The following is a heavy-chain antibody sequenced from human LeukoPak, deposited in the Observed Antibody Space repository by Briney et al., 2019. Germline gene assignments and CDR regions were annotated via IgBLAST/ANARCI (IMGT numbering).Heavy chain of an antibody. J-gene: IGHJ4*02. CDR1: GGSISSGGYY. V-gene: IGHV4-31*03. CDR3: ARLGYTYGRPFDY. CDR2: IYYGGST. Sequence: SETLSLTCTVSGGSISSGGYYWNWIRQHPGKGLEWIGFIYYGGSTYYNPSLKSRITISVDTSKNQFSLKLSSVTAADTAVYYCARLGYTYGRPFDYWGQGTLVTVSS. D-gene: IGHD5-18*01.